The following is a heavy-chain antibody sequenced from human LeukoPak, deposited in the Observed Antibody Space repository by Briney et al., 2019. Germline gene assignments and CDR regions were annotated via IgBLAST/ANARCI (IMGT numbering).Heavy chain of an antibody. V-gene: IGHV1-18*01. CDR3: ARESNGGYGFDY. D-gene: IGHD5-12*01. J-gene: IGHJ4*02. CDR1: GYMFTSHG. Sequence: GASVKVSCKSSGYMFTSHGIHWLGQAPGQGLEWMGWSSAQNGNTNYVQQFLGRVTMTRDTSASTAYMELRSLKSDDTAVYYCARESNGGYGFDYWGQGTLVTVAS. CDR2: SSAQNGNT.